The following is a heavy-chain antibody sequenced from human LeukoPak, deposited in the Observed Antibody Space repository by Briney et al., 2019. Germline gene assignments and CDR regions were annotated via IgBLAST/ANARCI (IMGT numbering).Heavy chain of an antibody. V-gene: IGHV4-30-4*08. J-gene: IGHJ4*02. CDR2: IYYGGST. Sequence: SETLSLTCTVSGASISTGEFYWSRIRQHPVKGLEWIGYIYYGGSTYYNPSLKSRVTISVDTSKNQFSLKLSSVTAADTAVYYCARHGSSWSSYFDYWGQGTLVTVSS. D-gene: IGHD6-13*01. CDR3: ARHGSSWSSYFDY. CDR1: GASISTGEFY.